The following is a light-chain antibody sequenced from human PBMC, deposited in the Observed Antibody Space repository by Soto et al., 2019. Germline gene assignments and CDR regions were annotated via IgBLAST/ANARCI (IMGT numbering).Light chain of an antibody. CDR3: CSYAGGASVV. CDR2: EDI. CDR1: SSDIVRYNL. V-gene: IGLV2-23*01. Sequence: QSVLTQPASVSGSPGQSITISCTGTSSDIVRYNLVSWYQQHPGKAPKLIIYEDIERPSGVSDRFSGSKSGNTASLTISGLQTEDEADYYCCSYAGGASVVFGGGTKLTVL. J-gene: IGLJ2*01.